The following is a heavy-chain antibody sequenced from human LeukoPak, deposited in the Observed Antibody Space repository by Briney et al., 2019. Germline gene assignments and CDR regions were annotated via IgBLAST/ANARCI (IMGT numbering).Heavy chain of an antibody. CDR3: ARGYRSGGSCYFDY. D-gene: IGHD2-15*01. V-gene: IGHV3-48*03. J-gene: IGHJ4*02. CDR2: ISSSGSTT. Sequence: GGSLRLSCAASGFTFSNYEMNWVRQAPGKGLEWVSYISSSGSTTYYADSVKGRFTISRDNAKNSLYLQMSSLRAEDTAVYYCARGYRSGGSCYFDYWGQGTLVTVSS. CDR1: GFTFSNYE.